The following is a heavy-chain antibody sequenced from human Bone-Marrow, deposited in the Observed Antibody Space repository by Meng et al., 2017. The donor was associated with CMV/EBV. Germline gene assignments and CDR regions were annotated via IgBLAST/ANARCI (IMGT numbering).Heavy chain of an antibody. CDR2: ISSSGSKI. J-gene: IGHJ3*02. Sequence: GESLKISCAASGFNFSSYEMNWVRQAPGKGLEWVSYISSSGSKIYYADSVKGRFTISRDNAKNSLCLQMNSLRAEDTAGYYCARDVSVHATDAFDIWGQGTMVTVSS. V-gene: IGHV3-48*03. CDR3: ARDVSVHATDAFDI. CDR1: GFNFSSYE.